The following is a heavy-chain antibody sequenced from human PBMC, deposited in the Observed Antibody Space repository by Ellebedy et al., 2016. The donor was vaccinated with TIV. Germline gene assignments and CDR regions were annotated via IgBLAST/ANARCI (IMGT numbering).Heavy chain of an antibody. CDR2: ISDGARYT. J-gene: IGHJ4*02. CDR1: GFTFSSYD. D-gene: IGHD6-6*01. CDR3: AKSVIAARPFDS. V-gene: IGHV3-23*01. Sequence: PSETLSLTCAASGFTFSSYDMSWVRQAPGKGLEWVSAISDGARYTYYADSVKGRFTISSDNSRNTLSLQMNSLRAEDTAVYYCAKSVIAARPFDSWGQGTLVTVSS.